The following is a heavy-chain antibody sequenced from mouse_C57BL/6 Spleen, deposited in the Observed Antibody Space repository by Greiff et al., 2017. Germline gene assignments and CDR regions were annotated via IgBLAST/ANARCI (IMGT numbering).Heavy chain of an antibody. D-gene: IGHD1-1*01. Sequence: EVQLVVSGGGLVQPGGTMKLSCVSSGFTFSNYWMNWVRQSPAKGLELVSQIRMKSDNYATHYAESLKGRFTISSDDSKSSVYLQMNNLRAEDTGIYYCTATTVAQYWYFDVWGTGTTVTVSS. J-gene: IGHJ1*03. V-gene: IGHV6-3*01. CDR2: IRMKSDNYAT. CDR3: TATTVAQYWYFDV. CDR1: GFTFSNYW.